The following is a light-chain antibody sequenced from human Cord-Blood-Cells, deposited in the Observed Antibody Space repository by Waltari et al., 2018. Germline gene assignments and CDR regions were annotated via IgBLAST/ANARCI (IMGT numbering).Light chain of an antibody. V-gene: IGKV4-1*01. CDR1: QSVLYSSNNKNC. CDR2: WAS. J-gene: IGKJ3*01. CDR3: QQYYSTPFT. Sequence: DIVMTQSPDSLAVSLGERATINCKSSQSVLYSSNNKNCLAWDQQKPGQPPKLLIYWASTRESGVPDRFSGSGSGTDFTLTISSLQAEDVAVYYCQQYYSTPFTFGPGTKVDIK.